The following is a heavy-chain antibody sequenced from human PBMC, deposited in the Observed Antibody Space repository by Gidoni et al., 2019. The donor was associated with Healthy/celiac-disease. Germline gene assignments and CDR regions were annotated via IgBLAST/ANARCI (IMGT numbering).Heavy chain of an antibody. CDR1: GFSLSPSGVG. CDR2: IYWDDDK. CDR3: AHLHDYGDYVPYFDY. V-gene: IGHV2-5*02. Sequence: QITLKESGPTLVKPTQTLTLTCTFSGFSLSPSGVGVGWIRQPPGKALEWLALIYWDDDKRYSPSLKSRLTITKDTSKNQVVLTMTNMDPVDTATYYCAHLHDYGDYVPYFDYWGQGTLVTVSS. D-gene: IGHD4-17*01. J-gene: IGHJ4*02.